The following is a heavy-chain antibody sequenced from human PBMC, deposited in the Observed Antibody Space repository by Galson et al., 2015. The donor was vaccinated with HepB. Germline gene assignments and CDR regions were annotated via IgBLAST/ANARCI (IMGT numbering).Heavy chain of an antibody. D-gene: IGHD2-15*01. CDR2: LSGNGYKT. CDR1: GFAFSTYA. CDR3: ARDPFAYSGGH. J-gene: IGHJ4*02. V-gene: IGHV3-23*01. Sequence: SLTLSCAASGFAFSTYAMSWVRQAPGKGLEWVSALSGNGYKTYYADSVRGRFTISRDNSKNTLYLQMNSLRAEDTAVYYCARDPFAYSGGHWGQGTLVTVSS.